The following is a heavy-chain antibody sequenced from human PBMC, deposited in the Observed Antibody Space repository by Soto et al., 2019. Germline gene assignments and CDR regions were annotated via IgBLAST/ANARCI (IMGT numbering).Heavy chain of an antibody. D-gene: IGHD2-21*02. V-gene: IGHV3-30*18. J-gene: IGHJ4*02. CDR1: GFTFSSYG. CDR2: VSYDGRDT. CDR3: AKDRLVFCSGDCYPPSYFDY. Sequence: QVQLVESGGGVVQPGRSLRLACAGSGFTFSSYGIHWVRQAPGKGLEWRAVVSYDGRDTYYADSVNGRFTISRDTSKNTVYLQMNSLRPEDTAVYYCAKDRLVFCSGDCYPPSYFDYWGQGTLVTVSS.